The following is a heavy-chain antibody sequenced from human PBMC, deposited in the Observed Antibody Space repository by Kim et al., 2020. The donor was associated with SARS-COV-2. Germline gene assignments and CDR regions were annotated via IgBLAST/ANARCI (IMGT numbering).Heavy chain of an antibody. Sequence: ASVKVSCKASGYTFTSYDINWVRQATGQGLEWMGWMNPNSGNTGYAKKFQGGVTMTRNTSISTAYMELSSLRFEDTAVYYCARAGQLVSYRNYYYGMDVWGQGTTVTVSS. CDR2: MNPNSGNT. CDR3: ARAGQLVSYRNYYYGMDV. D-gene: IGHD6-6*01. CDR1: GYTFTSYD. V-gene: IGHV1-8*01. J-gene: IGHJ6*02.